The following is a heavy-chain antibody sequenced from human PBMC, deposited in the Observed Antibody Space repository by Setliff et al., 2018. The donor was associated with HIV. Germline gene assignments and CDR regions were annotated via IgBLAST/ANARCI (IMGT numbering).Heavy chain of an antibody. D-gene: IGHD3-10*01. CDR1: GGSISSSSYY. CDR3: ARAQGSGSYWADYYYYGIDV. J-gene: IGHJ6*02. V-gene: IGHV4-39*01. CDR2: FHYSGST. Sequence: SETLSLTCNVSGGSISSSSYYWGWIRQPPGKGLEWIGSFHYSGSTYYNPSLKSRVTISVDTSKNQFSLKLSSVTAADTAVYYCARAQGSGSYWADYYYYGIDVWGQGTTVTVSS.